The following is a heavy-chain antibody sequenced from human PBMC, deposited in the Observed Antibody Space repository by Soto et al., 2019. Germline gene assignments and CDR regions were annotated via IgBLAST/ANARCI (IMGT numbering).Heavy chain of an antibody. Sequence: EVQLVESGGGLVQPGGSLRLSCAASGFTVSSNYMSWVRQAPGKGLEWVSVIYSGGSTYYADSVKGRFTISRDNSKNTLYLQMNSMRAEDTAVYYCARDGYDSSGYYTEYFQHWGQGTLVTVSS. D-gene: IGHD3-22*01. CDR3: ARDGYDSSGYYTEYFQH. J-gene: IGHJ1*01. CDR1: GFTVSSNY. CDR2: IYSGGST. V-gene: IGHV3-66*01.